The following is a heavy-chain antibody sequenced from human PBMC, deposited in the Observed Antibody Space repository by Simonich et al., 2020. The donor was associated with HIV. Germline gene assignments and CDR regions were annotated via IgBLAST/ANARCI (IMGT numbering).Heavy chain of an antibody. D-gene: IGHD2-15*01. CDR2: INHSGIT. V-gene: IGHV4-34*01. J-gene: IGHJ4*02. Sequence: QVQLQQWGAGLLKPAETLSLTCAVYGGSFSGYYWSWIRQPPGKGLEWIGEINHSGITNYNPARKSRIAMSRDTSKNQSSLKLSSVTAADTAVYYCARHVAGADIDYWGQGTLVTVSS. CDR1: GGSFSGYY. CDR3: ARHVAGADIDY.